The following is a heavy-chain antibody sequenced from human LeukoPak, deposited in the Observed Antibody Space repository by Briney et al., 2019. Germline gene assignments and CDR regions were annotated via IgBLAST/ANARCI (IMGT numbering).Heavy chain of an antibody. CDR2: IYSGGST. Sequence: GGSLRLSCGTSGFTVSSNYMSGVRQAAGKGVEWVSVIYSGGSTYYADTVKGRFNISRDNSKNTLYLQMNSLRAQDTAVYYCASLPPLSAFDIWGQGKMVTVSS. CDR1: GFTVSSNY. CDR3: ASLPPLSAFDI. V-gene: IGHV3-53*01. J-gene: IGHJ3*02.